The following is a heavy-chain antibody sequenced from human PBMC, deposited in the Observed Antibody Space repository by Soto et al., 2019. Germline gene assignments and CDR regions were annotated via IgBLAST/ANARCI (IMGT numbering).Heavy chain of an antibody. V-gene: IGHV3-30*18. D-gene: IGHD4-17*01. CDR2: ISYDGSNK. CDR3: AQDGAIGTATEDI. CDR1: GFSFSSFG. Sequence: QAQLVESGGGVVQPGRSLRLSCAASGFSFSSFGMHWVRQAPGKGLDWVAVISYDGSNKYYADSVKGRFTISRDNSKNTLYLHMISLTTADTAVYYCAQDGAIGTATEDIWGQGTMVTVSS. J-gene: IGHJ3*02.